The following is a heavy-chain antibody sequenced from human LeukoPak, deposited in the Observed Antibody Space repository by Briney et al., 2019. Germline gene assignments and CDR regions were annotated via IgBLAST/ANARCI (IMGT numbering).Heavy chain of an antibody. J-gene: IGHJ4*02. D-gene: IGHD6-19*01. CDR1: GGSISSYY. Sequence: KSSETLSLTCTVSGGSISSYYWSWIRQPPGKGLEWIGYIYYSGSTNYNPSLKSRVTISVDTSKKQFSLRLTSVTAADTAVYFCARLQAVAGAWGSDYWGQGTPVTVSS. V-gene: IGHV4-59*08. CDR2: IYYSGST. CDR3: ARLQAVAGAWGSDY.